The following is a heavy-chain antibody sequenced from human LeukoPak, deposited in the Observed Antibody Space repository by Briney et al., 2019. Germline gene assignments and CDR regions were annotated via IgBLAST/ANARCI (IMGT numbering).Heavy chain of an antibody. D-gene: IGHD6-13*01. V-gene: IGHV4-61*02. CDR3: ASPPAGYSSSWYGN. CDR2: IYTSGST. CDR1: GGSISSGSYD. Sequence: SQTLSLTCTVSGGSISSGSYDWRWIRQPAGKGLEWIARIYTSGSTNYNPSLKCRLPRSVDTSKNQFSLKLSSVTAADTAVYYCASPPAGYSSSWYGNWGQGTLVTVSS. J-gene: IGHJ4*02.